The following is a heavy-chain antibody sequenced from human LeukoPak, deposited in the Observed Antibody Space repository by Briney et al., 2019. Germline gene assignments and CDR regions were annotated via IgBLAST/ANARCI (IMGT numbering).Heavy chain of an antibody. V-gene: IGHV3-30*18. CDR1: GFTFSSYG. D-gene: IGHD5-12*01. CDR3: AKGGGYEAQYYYYYLDV. Sequence: GGSLRLSCAASGFTFSSYGMHWVRQAPGKGLEWVAVISYDGSNKYYADSVKGRFTISRDNSKNTLYLQMKSLRAEDTAVYYCAKGGGYEAQYYYYYLDVWGKGTTVTISS. J-gene: IGHJ6*03. CDR2: ISYDGSNK.